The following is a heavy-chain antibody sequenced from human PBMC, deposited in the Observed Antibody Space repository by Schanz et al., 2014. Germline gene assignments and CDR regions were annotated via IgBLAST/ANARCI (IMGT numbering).Heavy chain of an antibody. D-gene: IGHD6-19*01. V-gene: IGHV3-23*01. CDR3: ARDLISSGWYG. CDR1: GFTFSSYA. Sequence: EVQLLESGGGLVQPGGSLRLSCAASGFTFSSYAMTWVRQAPGKGLEWVSGMSGSGSTADYADSVKGRFTISRDNAKNSLYLQMNSLRVEDTAVYYCARDLISSGWYGWGQGTLVTVSS. CDR2: MSGSGSTA. J-gene: IGHJ4*02.